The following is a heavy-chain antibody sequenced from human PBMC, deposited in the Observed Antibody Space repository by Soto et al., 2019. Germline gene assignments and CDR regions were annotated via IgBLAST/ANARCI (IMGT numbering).Heavy chain of an antibody. Sequence: ASVKVSCKASGHTFTSYGISWVRQAPGQGLEWMGWISAYNGNTNYAQKLQGRVTMTTDTSTSTAYMELRSLRSDDTAVYYCARRESLYNWFDPWGQGTLVTVSS. V-gene: IGHV1-18*01. CDR2: ISAYNGNT. CDR1: GHTFTSYG. J-gene: IGHJ5*02. D-gene: IGHD3-10*01. CDR3: ARRESLYNWFDP.